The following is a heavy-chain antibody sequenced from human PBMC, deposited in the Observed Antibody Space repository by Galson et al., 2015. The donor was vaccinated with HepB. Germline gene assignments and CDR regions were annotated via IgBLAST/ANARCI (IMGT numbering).Heavy chain of an antibody. V-gene: IGHV3-30*18. Sequence: SLRLSCAASGFTFSSYGMHWVRQAPGKGLEWVAVISYDGSSKYYADSVKGRFTISRDNSKNTLYLQMNSLRAEDTAVYYCAKDGDYGDYVFDYWGQGTLVTVSS. D-gene: IGHD4-17*01. CDR3: AKDGDYGDYVFDY. J-gene: IGHJ4*02. CDR2: ISYDGSSK. CDR1: GFTFSSYG.